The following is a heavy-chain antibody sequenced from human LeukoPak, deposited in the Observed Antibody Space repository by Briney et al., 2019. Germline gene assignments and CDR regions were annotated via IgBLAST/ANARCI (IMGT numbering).Heavy chain of an antibody. CDR3: AREGLATMIRGVIPY. CDR1: GGSISSYY. J-gene: IGHJ4*02. Sequence: PSETLSLTCTVSGGSISSYYWSWIRQPPGKGLEWIGYIYYSGSTSYNPSLKSRVTISVDTSKNQFSLKLSSVTAADTAVYYCAREGLATMIRGVIPYWGQGTLVTVSS. CDR2: IYYSGST. D-gene: IGHD3-10*01. V-gene: IGHV4-59*01.